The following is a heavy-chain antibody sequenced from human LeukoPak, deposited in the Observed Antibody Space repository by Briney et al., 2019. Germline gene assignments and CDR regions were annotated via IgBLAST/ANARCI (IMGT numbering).Heavy chain of an antibody. J-gene: IGHJ4*02. CDR3: ARNLARTGDLDY. CDR1: GGTFSSYA. V-gene: IGHV1-8*02. Sequence: ASVKVSCKASGGTFSSYAISWVRQATGQGLEWLGWMNPNSGSTGYAQNFQGRVSMTRDTSISTAYMELSNLGSEDTAVYYCARNLARTGDLDYWGQGTLVTVSS. CDR2: MNPNSGST. D-gene: IGHD5-12*01.